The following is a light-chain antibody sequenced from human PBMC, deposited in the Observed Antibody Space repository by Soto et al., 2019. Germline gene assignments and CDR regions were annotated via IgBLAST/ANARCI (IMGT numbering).Light chain of an antibody. CDR3: QQYNNYST. J-gene: IGKJ1*01. Sequence: DIQMTQSPSTLSASVGDRVTITCRASQIISNWLAWYQQKPGKAPKLLIYKASSLESGVPSRFSGSGSGTEFTLTISSLQPDDFATYYCQQYNNYSTFGQGTKVEIK. V-gene: IGKV1-5*03. CDR2: KAS. CDR1: QIISNW.